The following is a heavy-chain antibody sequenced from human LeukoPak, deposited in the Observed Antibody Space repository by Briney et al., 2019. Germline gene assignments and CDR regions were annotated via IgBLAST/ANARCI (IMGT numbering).Heavy chain of an antibody. V-gene: IGHV4-59*01. CDR2: IYYSGST. CDR1: GGSISSYY. J-gene: IGHJ4*02. Sequence: PSETLSLTCTVSGGSISSYYWSWIRQPPGKGLEWIGYIYYSGSTNYNPSLKGRVTISVDTSKNQFSLKLSSVTAADTAVYYCASYSGYGYFDYWGQGTLVTVSS. D-gene: IGHD5-12*01. CDR3: ASYSGYGYFDY.